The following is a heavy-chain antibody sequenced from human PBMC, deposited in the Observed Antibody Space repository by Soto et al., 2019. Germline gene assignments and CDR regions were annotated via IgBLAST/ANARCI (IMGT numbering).Heavy chain of an antibody. CDR3: ARNAFEYSSSWYHFDY. CDR2: VNHSGST. Sequence: PSETLSLTCAVYGGSFSGYYWSWIRQPPGKGLEWIGEVNHSGSTNYNPSLKSRVTISVDTSKNQFSLKLSSVTAADTAVYYCARNAFEYSSSWYHFDYWGQGTLVTVS. D-gene: IGHD6-13*01. V-gene: IGHV4-34*01. CDR1: GGSFSGYY. J-gene: IGHJ4*02.